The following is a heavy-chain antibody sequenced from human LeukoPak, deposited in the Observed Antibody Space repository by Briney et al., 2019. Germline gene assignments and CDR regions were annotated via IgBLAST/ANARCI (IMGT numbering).Heavy chain of an antibody. CDR2: VHVSGST. D-gene: IGHD4-23*01. CDR3: ARHPGGNPAHRFDY. CDR1: GVSMTNYF. J-gene: IGHJ4*02. V-gene: IGHV4-59*08. Sequence: PSETLSLTCTVSGVSMTNYFWSWIRQSPGKGLEWIGYVHVSGSTNYNPFFKSRVTISVDTSKNQFSLKVNTVTAADMAVYYCARHPGGNPAHRFDYWGQGMLVTVSS.